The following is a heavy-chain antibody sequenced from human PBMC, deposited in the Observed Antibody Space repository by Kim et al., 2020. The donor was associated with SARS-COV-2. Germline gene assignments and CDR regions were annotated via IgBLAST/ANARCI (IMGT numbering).Heavy chain of an antibody. CDR3: ARDLGGFDSSGYFCY. V-gene: IGHV1-2*04. J-gene: IGHJ4*01. Sequence: ASVKVSCKASGYAFSDYSIHWVRQAPGQGLEWMGWINPNTGDAHYAQKFQGWVTITRDTSISTAYMEVTSLKSDDTAVYYCARDLGGFDSSGYFCYWCQGTLVTVSS. CDR1: GYAFSDYS. D-gene: IGHD6-25*01. CDR2: INPNTGDA.